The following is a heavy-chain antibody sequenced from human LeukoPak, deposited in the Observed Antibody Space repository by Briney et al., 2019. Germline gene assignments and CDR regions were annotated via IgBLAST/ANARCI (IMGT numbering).Heavy chain of an antibody. CDR3: ARVVDSSGYYHVGY. V-gene: IGHV4-59*11. D-gene: IGHD3-22*01. CDR1: GGSISSHY. CDR2: IYYSGST. Sequence: SSETLSLTCTVSGGSISSHYWSWIRQPPGKGLEWIGYIYYSGSTNYNPSLKSRVTISVDTSKNQFSLKLSSVTAADTAVYYCARVVDSSGYYHVGYWGQGTLVTVSS. J-gene: IGHJ4*02.